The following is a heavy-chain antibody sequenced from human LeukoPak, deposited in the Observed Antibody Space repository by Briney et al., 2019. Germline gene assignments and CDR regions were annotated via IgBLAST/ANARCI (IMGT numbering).Heavy chain of an antibody. CDR2: IYYSGST. J-gene: IGHJ4*02. D-gene: IGHD6-13*01. CDR3: ARSGGHRQQLVEFDY. Sequence: SETLSLTCTVSGGSISSYYWSWIRQPPGKGLEWIGYIYYSGSTNYNPSLKSRVTISVDTSKNQFSLKLSSVTAADTAVYYCARSGGHRQQLVEFDYWGQGTLVTVSS. CDR1: GGSISSYY. V-gene: IGHV4-59*12.